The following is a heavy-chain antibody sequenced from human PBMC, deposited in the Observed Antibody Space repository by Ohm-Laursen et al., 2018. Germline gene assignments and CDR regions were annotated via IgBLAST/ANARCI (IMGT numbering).Heavy chain of an antibody. Sequence: SVKVSCKASGYTFTGYYIHWVRQAPGRGPEWMGCVNPNSGGANYAQRFQGRVTMTRDTSISTAYMELSRLTSDDTALYYCARAIGGSGPPFDWFDPWGQGTLVTVSS. CDR2: VNPNSGGA. D-gene: IGHD2-15*01. V-gene: IGHV1-2*02. CDR3: ARAIGGSGPPFDWFDP. CDR1: GYTFTGYY. J-gene: IGHJ5*02.